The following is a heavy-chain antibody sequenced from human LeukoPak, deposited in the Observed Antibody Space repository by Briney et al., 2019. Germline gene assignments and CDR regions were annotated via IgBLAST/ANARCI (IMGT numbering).Heavy chain of an antibody. CDR3: ARVIVVVPAAYLLYSSSRRNWFDP. CDR1: GGSISSYY. Sequence: SETLSLTCTVSGGSISSYYWSWIRQPAGKGLEWIGRIYTSGSTNYNPSLKSRVTMSVDTSKNQFSLKLSSVTAADTAVYYCARVIVVVPAAYLLYSSSRRNWFDPWGQGTLVTVSS. J-gene: IGHJ5*02. CDR2: IYTSGST. D-gene: IGHD2-2*01. V-gene: IGHV4-4*07.